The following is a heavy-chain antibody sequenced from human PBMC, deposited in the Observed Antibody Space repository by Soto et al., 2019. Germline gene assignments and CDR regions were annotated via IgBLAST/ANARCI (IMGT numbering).Heavy chain of an antibody. CDR3: ARDYGSALDY. Sequence: QVQLVESGGGVVQPGRSLRLSCVATGFTFSSYAMNWVRQAPGKGLEWVAVISHDGRSQYYTDSVKGRFTISRDNSKNTLYVQMNSLRGEDTAVYYCARDYGSALDYWGQGTLVTVSS. CDR2: ISHDGRSQ. D-gene: IGHD3-10*01. J-gene: IGHJ4*02. CDR1: GFTFSSYA. V-gene: IGHV3-30*04.